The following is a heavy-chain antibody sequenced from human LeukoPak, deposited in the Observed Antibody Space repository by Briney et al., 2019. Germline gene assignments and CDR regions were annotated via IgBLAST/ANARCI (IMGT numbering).Heavy chain of an antibody. J-gene: IGHJ6*03. Sequence: GGSLRLSCAASGFTFSSYAMSWVRQAPGKGLEWVPAISGSGAATFYADSMEGRFPISRDNSKNTLYLQMNSLRAEDTAVYYCAKGRTGTTDYYYMDVWGKGTTVTVSS. V-gene: IGHV3-23*01. CDR3: AKGRTGTTDYYYMDV. CDR1: GFTFSSYA. CDR2: ISGSGAAT. D-gene: IGHD1-1*01.